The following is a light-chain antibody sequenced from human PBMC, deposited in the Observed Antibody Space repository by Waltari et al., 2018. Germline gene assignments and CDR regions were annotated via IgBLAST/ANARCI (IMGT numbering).Light chain of an antibody. CDR3: NSYTSSSTWV. CDR2: DVS. Sequence: QSALTQPASVSGSPGQSLTISCPGTSSDVGGYNYVSWYQQHPGKAPKLMIFDVSKRPSGVSNRFSGSKSGSTASLTISGLQAEDEADFYCNSYTSSSTWVFGGGTKLTVL. V-gene: IGLV2-14*01. J-gene: IGLJ3*02. CDR1: SSDVGGYNY.